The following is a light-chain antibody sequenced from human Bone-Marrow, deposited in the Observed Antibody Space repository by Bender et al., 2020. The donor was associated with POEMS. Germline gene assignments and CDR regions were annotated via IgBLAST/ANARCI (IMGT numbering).Light chain of an antibody. V-gene: IGLV1-44*01. J-gene: IGLJ1*01. CDR2: INN. CDR3: AAWDVSLNEFV. Sequence: QSVLTQPPSASGTPGQRVILSCSGSTSNIGSYFVYWYQHFPGTAPKLLIYINNQRPSGVPDRFSGSKSGTSASLAITGLQSEDEGDYYCAAWDVSLNEFVFGTATKVTVL. CDR1: TSNIGSYF.